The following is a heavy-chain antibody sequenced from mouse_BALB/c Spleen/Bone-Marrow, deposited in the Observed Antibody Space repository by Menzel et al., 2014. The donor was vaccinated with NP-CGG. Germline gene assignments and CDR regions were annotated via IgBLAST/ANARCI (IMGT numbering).Heavy chain of an antibody. D-gene: IGHD2-13*01. Sequence: EVKVVESGGGLVQPGGSLKLSCATSGFTFSDYYMYWVRQTPEKRLEWVAYISNGGGSTYYPDTVKGRFTISRDNAKNTLYLQMSRLKSEDTAMYYCARQDYSYYYAMDYWSQGTSVTVSS. CDR2: ISNGGGST. CDR1: GFTFSDYY. J-gene: IGHJ4*01. V-gene: IGHV5-12*02. CDR3: ARQDYSYYYAMDY.